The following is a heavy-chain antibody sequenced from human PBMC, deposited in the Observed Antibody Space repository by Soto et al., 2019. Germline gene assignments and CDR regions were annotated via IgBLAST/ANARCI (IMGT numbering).Heavy chain of an antibody. CDR1: GGSISTVDYW. V-gene: IGHV4-30-4*01. D-gene: IGHD7-27*01. CDR2: IYDVGRT. Sequence: QVQLQESGPGLVKPSQTLSLTCTVSGGSISTVDYWWSWIRQSPDMGLEGIGHIYDVGRTSNNPFLESQVTLSVGTSKSQLSLTLSSVSAADTAVYYCARGPSGDKVDSWGQGTLVTVSS. CDR3: ARGPSGDKVDS. J-gene: IGHJ4*02.